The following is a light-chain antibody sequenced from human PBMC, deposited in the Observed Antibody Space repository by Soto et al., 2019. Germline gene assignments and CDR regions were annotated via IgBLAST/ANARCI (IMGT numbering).Light chain of an antibody. CDR1: SGSIASNY. CDR2: EEN. Sequence: NFMLTQLHSVSESPGKTVAISCTGSSGSIASNYVQRWQQRPGSAPTTVIYEENQRPSGVPDRFSGSIDRSSNSASLTISRLKTEDEADYYCQYLVAAVGVFGGGTKVTVL. CDR3: QYLVAAVGV. V-gene: IGLV6-57*02. J-gene: IGLJ3*02.